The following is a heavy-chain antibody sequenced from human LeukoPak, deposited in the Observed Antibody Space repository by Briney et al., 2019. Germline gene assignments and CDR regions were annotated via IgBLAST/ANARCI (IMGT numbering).Heavy chain of an antibody. CDR2: IDPNSGDT. J-gene: IGHJ4*02. Sequence: ASVKVSCKASGYTFTGHYIHWVRQAPGQRLEWVGWIDPNSGDTYYAQRFQGRVTMTRDTSISTAYMELSSLNSADTAVYYCARLGIDKWDLHYWGQGTLVSVSS. CDR1: GYTFTGHY. CDR3: ARLGIDKWDLHY. V-gene: IGHV1-2*02. D-gene: IGHD1-26*01.